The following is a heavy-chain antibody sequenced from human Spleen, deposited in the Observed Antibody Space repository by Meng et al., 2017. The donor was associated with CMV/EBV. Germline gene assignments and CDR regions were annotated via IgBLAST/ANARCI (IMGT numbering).Heavy chain of an antibody. J-gene: IGHJ5*02. V-gene: IGHV6-1*01. CDR3: ARGPGSVDP. CDR2: TYQRSKWYS. Sequence: TCAISGDSVASKSAAWNWIRQSPSRGLEWLGRTYQRSKWYSDYAVSVKSRITIKADTSKNQFSLQLNSVTPEDTAVYYCARGPGSVDPWGQGTLVTVS. CDR1: GDSVASKSAA.